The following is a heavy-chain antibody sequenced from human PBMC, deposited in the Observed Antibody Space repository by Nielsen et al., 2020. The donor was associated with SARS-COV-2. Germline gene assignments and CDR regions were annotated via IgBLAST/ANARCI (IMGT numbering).Heavy chain of an antibody. CDR1: GFTFSNYG. CDR2: IWVHGSYE. CDR3: ATVIAAAGTEDFDY. Sequence: GESLKISCTASGFTFSNYGMHWVRQAPGKGLEWVAVIWVHGSYEFYADSVKGRFTISRDNSKNTLYLQMNSLRAEDTAVYYCATVIAAAGTEDFDYWGQGTLVTVSS. J-gene: IGHJ4*02. V-gene: IGHV3-33*01. D-gene: IGHD6-13*01.